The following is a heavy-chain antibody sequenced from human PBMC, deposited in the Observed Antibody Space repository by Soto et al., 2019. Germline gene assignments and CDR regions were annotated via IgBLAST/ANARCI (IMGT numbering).Heavy chain of an antibody. CDR2: TYYRSRWYN. J-gene: IGHJ5*02. CDR1: GDSVSSNSGA. D-gene: IGHD2-15*01. V-gene: IGHV6-1*01. Sequence: SQTLSLTCALSGDSVSSNSGAWNWVRQSPSRGLEWLGRTYYRSRWYNDYAVSVRSRLTINPDTSANQVSLLLNSVTPEDTAVYYCARGDRGTFQGSVWFDPWGQGTLVTVSS. CDR3: ARGDRGTFQGSVWFDP.